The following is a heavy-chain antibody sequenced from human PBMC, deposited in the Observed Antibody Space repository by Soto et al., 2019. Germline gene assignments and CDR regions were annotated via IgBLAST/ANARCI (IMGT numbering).Heavy chain of an antibody. CDR3: ARGLGTTSTVTTGY. D-gene: IGHD4-4*01. V-gene: IGHV3-74*01. J-gene: IGHJ4*02. Sequence: LRLSCAASGFTFSSYWMHWVRQVPGKGLVWVSHINSDGTTTNYADSVKGRFTISRDNGKNTLYLQMNSLRVEDTAVYYCARGLGTTSTVTTGYWGQGTLVTVSS. CDR1: GFTFSSYW. CDR2: INSDGTTT.